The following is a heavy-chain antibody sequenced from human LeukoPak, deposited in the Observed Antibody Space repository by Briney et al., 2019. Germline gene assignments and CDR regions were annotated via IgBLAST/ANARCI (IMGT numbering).Heavy chain of an antibody. V-gene: IGHV4-34*01. Sequence: SETLSLTCAVYGGSFSGYYWSWVRQSPGNGLKWFGEINHSVSTNYNPSLKSRVTRSVDTSKSQFSLKLSSVTAADTAVYYCARLWEYCSSTSCYLGLLSNYYYGMDVWGQGTTVTVSS. CDR2: INHSVST. CDR1: GGSFSGYY. D-gene: IGHD2-2*01. CDR3: ARLWEYCSSTSCYLGLLSNYYYGMDV. J-gene: IGHJ6*02.